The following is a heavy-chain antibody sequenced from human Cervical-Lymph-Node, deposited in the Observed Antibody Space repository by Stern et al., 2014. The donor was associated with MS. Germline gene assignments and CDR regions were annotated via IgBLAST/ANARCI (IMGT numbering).Heavy chain of an antibody. CDR1: GASITSHF. CDR3: ARATDL. CDR2: IHYRGTT. Sequence: QVQLQESGPGLLRPSETLSLTCTVSGASITSHFWSWIRQPPGKGLDGIGYIHYRGTTNYNASLKGRVAISINTSKTQFSLRLSSVTAADTAVYYCARATDLWGQGILVTVSS. V-gene: IGHV4-59*11. J-gene: IGHJ5*02.